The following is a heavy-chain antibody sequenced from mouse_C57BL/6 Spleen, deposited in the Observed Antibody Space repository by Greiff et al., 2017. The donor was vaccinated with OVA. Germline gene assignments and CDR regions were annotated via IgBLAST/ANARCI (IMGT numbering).Heavy chain of an antibody. CDR1: GYTFTSYG. Sequence: QVQLQQSGAELARPGASVKLSCKASGYTFTSYGISWVQQRTGQGLEWIGEIYPRSGNTYSNEKFKGKATLTADKSSSTAYMELRRLTSEDSAVYFCARDHYDYPWCAYGGQGTLVTVSA. CDR2: IYPRSGNT. J-gene: IGHJ3*01. CDR3: ARDHYDYPWCAY. V-gene: IGHV1-81*01. D-gene: IGHD2-4*01.